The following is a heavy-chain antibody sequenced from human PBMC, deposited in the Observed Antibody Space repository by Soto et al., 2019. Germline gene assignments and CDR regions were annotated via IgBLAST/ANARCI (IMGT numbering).Heavy chain of an antibody. J-gene: IGHJ5*02. CDR3: ASPKIAFYNWFDP. V-gene: IGHV4-39*01. Sequence: SETLSLTCTGSGGSTSSRRYYWGCIRQPPGKGLEWIGSIYYSGSTYYNPSLKSRVTISVDTSKNQFSLKLSSVTAADTAVYYCASPKIAFYNWFDPWGQGTLVTVS. CDR2: IYYSGST. CDR1: GGSTSSRRYY. D-gene: IGHD3-3*02.